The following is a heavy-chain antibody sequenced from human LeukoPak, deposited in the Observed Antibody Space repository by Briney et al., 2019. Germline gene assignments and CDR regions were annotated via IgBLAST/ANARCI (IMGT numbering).Heavy chain of an antibody. CDR1: GYTFSSYA. CDR2: INAGNGNT. J-gene: IGHJ4*02. D-gene: IGHD1-26*01. V-gene: IGHV1-3*03. Sequence: EASVTVSCKASGYTFSSYAMHWVRQAPGQRLEWMGWINAGNGNTKFSHEFQGRVTITRDTSASTAYMELNSLRSEDMAVYYCAREGAYIGGSYPFDYWGQGTLVTVSS. CDR3: AREGAYIGGSYPFDY.